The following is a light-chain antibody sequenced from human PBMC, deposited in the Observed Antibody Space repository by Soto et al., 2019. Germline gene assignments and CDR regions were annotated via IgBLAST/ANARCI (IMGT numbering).Light chain of an antibody. J-gene: IGLJ2*01. Sequence: QSVLTQPASVSGSPGQSITISCTGTRSDVGGYNYVSWYQQHPGKAPKLMIYDVSNRPSGVSNRFSGSKSGNTASLTISGLQAEDEADYYCSSYTSSSTVVFGGWTKVTVL. V-gene: IGLV2-14*01. CDR2: DVS. CDR3: SSYTSSSTVV. CDR1: RSDVGGYNY.